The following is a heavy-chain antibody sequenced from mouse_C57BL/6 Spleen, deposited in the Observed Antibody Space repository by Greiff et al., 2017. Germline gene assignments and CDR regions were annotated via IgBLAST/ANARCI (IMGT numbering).Heavy chain of an antibody. V-gene: IGHV5-17*01. J-gene: IGHJ4*01. CDR3: ARHGYSHYYAMDY. CDR1: GFTCSDYG. CDR2: ISSGSSTI. Sequence: EVKVVESGGGLVKPGGSLKLSCAASGFTCSDYGMHWVRQATEKGLEWVAYISSGSSTIYYADTVKGRFTISRDNAKNNLVLQMTSLRSEDTAMYYCARHGYSHYYAMDYWGQGASVTVSS.